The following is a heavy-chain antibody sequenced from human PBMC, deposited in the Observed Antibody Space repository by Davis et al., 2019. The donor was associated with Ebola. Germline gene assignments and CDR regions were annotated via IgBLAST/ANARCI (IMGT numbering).Heavy chain of an antibody. CDR2: IKQDGSEK. J-gene: IGHJ4*02. V-gene: IGHV3-7*01. CDR1: GFTFSSYW. D-gene: IGHD3-22*01. CDR3: ARGAKDSSGYYYANDY. Sequence: GGSLRLSCAASGFTFSSYWMSWVRQAPGKGLEWVANIKQDGSEKYYVDSVKGRFTISRDNAKNMLYLQMNSLRAEDTAVYYCARGAKDSSGYYYANDYWGQGTLVTVSS.